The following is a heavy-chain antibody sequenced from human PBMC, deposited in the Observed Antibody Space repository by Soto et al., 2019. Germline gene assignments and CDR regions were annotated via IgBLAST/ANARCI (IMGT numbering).Heavy chain of an antibody. Sequence: GGSLRLSCAASGFIFHEHDMHWVRQAPGKGLEWVGRSRNKAYSYITEYDASVKGRFTISRDDSRNSMYLQMNSLRAEDTAVYFCARGPLNGTSLIGDKKLDSWGQGTLVTVSS. CDR2: SRNKAYSYIT. V-gene: IGHV3-72*01. J-gene: IGHJ4*02. CDR1: GFIFHEHD. CDR3: ARGPLNGTSLIGDKKLDS. D-gene: IGHD1-20*01.